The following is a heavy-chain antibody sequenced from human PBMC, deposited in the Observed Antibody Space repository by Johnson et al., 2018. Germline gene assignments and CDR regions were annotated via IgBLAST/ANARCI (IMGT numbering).Heavy chain of an antibody. V-gene: IGHV1-8*01. CDR3: VRKGVTIFGVVKGYMDA. Sequence: QVQLVESGAEVKKPGASVKVSCKASGYTFTSYDINWVRQATGQGLEWMGWMNPNSDNTGYAQKFQGRVTMTRDTSISTAYMELSSLRSEDTAVYYCVRKGVTIFGVVKGYMDAWGKGTTVTVSS. CDR1: GYTFTSYD. CDR2: MNPNSDNT. J-gene: IGHJ6*03. D-gene: IGHD3-3*01.